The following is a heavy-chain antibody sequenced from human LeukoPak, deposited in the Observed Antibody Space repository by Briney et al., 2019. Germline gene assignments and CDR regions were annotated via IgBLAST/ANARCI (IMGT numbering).Heavy chain of an antibody. CDR2: INHSGST. CDR1: GGSFSGYY. D-gene: IGHD3-9*01. CDR3: ARGMTNYDILTGYYTTLLFDY. V-gene: IGHV4-34*01. J-gene: IGHJ4*02. Sequence: PSETLSLTCAVYGGSFSGYYWSWIRQPPGKGLEWIGEINHSGSTNYNPSLKSRVTISVDTSKNQFSLKLSSVTAADTAVYYCARGMTNYDILTGYYTTLLFDYWGQGTLVTVSS.